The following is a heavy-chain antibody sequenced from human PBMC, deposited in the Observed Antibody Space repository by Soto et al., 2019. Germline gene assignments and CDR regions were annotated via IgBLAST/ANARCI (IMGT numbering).Heavy chain of an antibody. CDR1: AYTFNNYA. D-gene: IGHD3-10*01. CDR3: ATADRGGSYVSGYFDL. CDR2: INPGNGQT. J-gene: IGHJ4*02. V-gene: IGHV1-3*01. Sequence: QVQLVQSGAEVRQPGASVTVSCKASAYTFNNYAIHWVRQAPGQRPEWMGWINPGNGQTKYSQRFQGRVTITRYTYEYTAYMELSSLRSEDTAVYYCATADRGGSYVSGYFDLCRQGTPVTVSS.